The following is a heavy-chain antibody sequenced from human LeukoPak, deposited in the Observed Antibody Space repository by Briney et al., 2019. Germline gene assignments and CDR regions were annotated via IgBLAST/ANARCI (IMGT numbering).Heavy chain of an antibody. CDR2: INGGGNTT. Sequence: GGSLRLSCAASGFAFSSFPMVWLRQSPGKGLEWLSTINGGGNTTFYADSVKGRFTISRDNSKNTLYLHMDSLRPDDTAIYYCTKELHVAVAVADYYYFYMDVWGRGTAVTVSS. V-gene: IGHV3-23*01. CDR3: TKELHVAVAVADYYYFYMDV. CDR1: GFAFSSFP. D-gene: IGHD6-19*01. J-gene: IGHJ6*03.